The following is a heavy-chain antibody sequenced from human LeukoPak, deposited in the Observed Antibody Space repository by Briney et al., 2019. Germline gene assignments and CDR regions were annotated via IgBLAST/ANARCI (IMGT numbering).Heavy chain of an antibody. J-gene: IGHJ3*02. CDR1: GGTFSSYA. Sequence: SVKVSCKASGGTFSSYAISWVRQAPGQGLEWMGGIIPIFGTANYAQKFQGRVTITADESTSTAYMELSSLRSEDTAVYYCARETNYYDSNGYYSDAFDIWGQGTMVTVSS. V-gene: IGHV1-69*01. CDR3: ARETNYYDSNGYYSDAFDI. CDR2: IIPIFGTA. D-gene: IGHD3-22*01.